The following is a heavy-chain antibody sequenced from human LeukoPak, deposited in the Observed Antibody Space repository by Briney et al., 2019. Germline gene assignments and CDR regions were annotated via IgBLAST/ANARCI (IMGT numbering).Heavy chain of an antibody. J-gene: IGHJ4*02. V-gene: IGHV1-8*03. Sequence: VASVKVSCKASGYTFTGYYMHWVRQAPGQGLEWTGWMNSNSGNTGYAQKFQGRLTITRITSISTAYMELSSLRSEDTAVYYCARGASRSFDYWGQGTLVTVSS. CDR3: ARGASRSFDY. CDR2: MNSNSGNT. D-gene: IGHD2-15*01. CDR1: GYTFTGYY.